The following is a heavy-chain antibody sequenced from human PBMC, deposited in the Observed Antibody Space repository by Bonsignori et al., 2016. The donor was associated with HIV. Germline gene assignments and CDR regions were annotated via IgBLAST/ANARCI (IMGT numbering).Heavy chain of an antibody. CDR2: IYTSGST. J-gene: IGHJ2*01. D-gene: IGHD2-2*01. Sequence: GKGLEWIGRIYTSGSTNYNPSLKSRVTISVDTSKNQFSLKLSSVTAADTAVYYCARDPRRDIVVVPAARSEGWYFDLWGRGTLVTVSS. V-gene: IGHV4-61*02. CDR3: ARDPRRDIVVVPAARSEGWYFDL.